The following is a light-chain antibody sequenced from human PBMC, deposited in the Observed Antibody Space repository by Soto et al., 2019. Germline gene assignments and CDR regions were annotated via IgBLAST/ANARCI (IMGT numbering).Light chain of an antibody. V-gene: IGKV3-11*01. J-gene: IGKJ2*01. CDR3: QQRSDWLYT. Sequence: EIVLTQSPATLSLSPGERATLSCRASGSVSRYLGWYQQKHGQAPRLLIYDASNRATGIPARFSGSGSGTDFTLTINSLEPEDHAVYYCQQRSDWLYTFGQGTKLEIK. CDR2: DAS. CDR1: GSVSRY.